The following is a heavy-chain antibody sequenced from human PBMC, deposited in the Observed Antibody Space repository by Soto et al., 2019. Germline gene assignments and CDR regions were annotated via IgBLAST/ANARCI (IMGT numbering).Heavy chain of an antibody. J-gene: IGHJ5*02. D-gene: IGHD3-3*01. Sequence: QVQLQESGPGLVKPSQTLSLTCTVSGGSISSGGYYWSWIRQHPGKGLEWIGYIYYSGSTYYNPSLKSRVTISVYTSKNQFSLKLSSVTAADTAVYYCARYITIFGVVTTNWFDPWGQGTLVTVSS. CDR2: IYYSGST. V-gene: IGHV4-31*03. CDR3: ARYITIFGVVTTNWFDP. CDR1: GGSISSGGYY.